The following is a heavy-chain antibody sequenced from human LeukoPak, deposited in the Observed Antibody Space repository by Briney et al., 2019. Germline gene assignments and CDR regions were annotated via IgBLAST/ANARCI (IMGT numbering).Heavy chain of an antibody. J-gene: IGHJ3*02. D-gene: IGHD3-22*01. CDR2: IYYSGNT. CDR1: GGSISNYY. V-gene: IGHV4-59*01. CDR3: ARSDSRREAFDI. Sequence: SETLSLTCTVSGGSISNYYWNWIRQPPGKGLEWIGYIYYSGNTNYNPSLKSRVTISKDTSKNQFSLKMSSVTAADTAVFYCARSDSRREAFDIWGQGTMVTVSS.